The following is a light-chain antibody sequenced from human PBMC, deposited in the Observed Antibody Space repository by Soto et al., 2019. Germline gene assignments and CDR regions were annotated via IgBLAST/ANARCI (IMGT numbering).Light chain of an antibody. Sequence: QSAPTQPPSASGSPGQSVTISCTGTSSDVGGYNYVSWYQQHPGKAPKLMIYEVSKRPSGVPDRFSGSKSGNTASLTVSGLQAEDEADYYCSSYAGSKFVVFGGGTKLTVL. CDR1: SSDVGGYNY. CDR2: EVS. V-gene: IGLV2-8*01. CDR3: SSYAGSKFVV. J-gene: IGLJ2*01.